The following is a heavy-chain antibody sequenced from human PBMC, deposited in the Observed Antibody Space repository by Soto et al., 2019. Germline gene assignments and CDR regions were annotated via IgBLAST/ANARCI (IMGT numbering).Heavy chain of an antibody. V-gene: IGHV1-69*13. CDR3: ARSAGASPCDL. CDR2: IIPIFGTA. D-gene: IGHD1-26*01. CDR1: GGTFSSYA. J-gene: IGHJ2*01. Sequence: ASVKVSCKASGGTFSSYAISWVRQAPGQGLEWMGGIIPIFGTANSAQKFQGRVTITADESTSTAYMELSSLRSEDTAVYYCARSAGASPCDLWGRGTPFTASS.